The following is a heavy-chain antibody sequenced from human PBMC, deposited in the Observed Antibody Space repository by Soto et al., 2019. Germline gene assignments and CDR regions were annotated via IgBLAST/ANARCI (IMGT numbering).Heavy chain of an antibody. V-gene: IGHV4-39*01. Sequence: PSETLSLTCNVSGGSTSSSRSYWAWFRQPPGKELEWIANIFYAGNTYYNPSLKSRVTVSVDTSKNQFSLKLDSVTAADTAVYYCARQAAAPGIDLWFDPWGQGTLVTVSS. D-gene: IGHD6-13*01. CDR1: GGSTSSSRSY. J-gene: IGHJ5*02. CDR2: IFYAGNT. CDR3: ARQAAAPGIDLWFDP.